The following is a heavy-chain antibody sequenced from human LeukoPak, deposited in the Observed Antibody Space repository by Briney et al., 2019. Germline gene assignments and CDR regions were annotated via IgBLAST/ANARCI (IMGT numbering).Heavy chain of an antibody. CDR1: GFTFSSYA. D-gene: IGHD3-3*01. V-gene: IGHV3-23*01. CDR2: ISGSGGST. CDR3: AKFPGALDYDFWNGLFDY. Sequence: PGGSLRVSCAGSGFTFSSYAMSWVRQAPGKGLEWVSAISGSGGSTYYADSVKGRFTISGDNSKNTLYLQMNSLRAEDTAVYYCAKFPGALDYDFWNGLFDYWGQGTLVTVSS. J-gene: IGHJ4*02.